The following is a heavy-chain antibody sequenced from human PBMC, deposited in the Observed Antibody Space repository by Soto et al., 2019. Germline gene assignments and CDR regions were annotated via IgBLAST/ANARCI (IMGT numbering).Heavy chain of an antibody. D-gene: IGHD5-18*01. CDR2: LNPETGNN. Sequence: QVQLVQSGAELKKPGASVNISCTASGFTFSDNLINWVRQVPGQGLEWMGWLNPETGNNIYSETFKGRVTISRHPSASIAYLELSGLENEDTALYFCARDIQSVGPRANDAFDVWGQGTMITVSS. CDR1: GFTFSDNL. CDR3: ARDIQSVGPRANDAFDV. J-gene: IGHJ3*01. V-gene: IGHV1-3*01.